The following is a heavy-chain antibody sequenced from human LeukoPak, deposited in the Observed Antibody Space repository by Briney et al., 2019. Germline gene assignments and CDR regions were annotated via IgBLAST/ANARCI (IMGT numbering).Heavy chain of an antibody. CDR2: IRAYNGNT. CDR3: VRDLGVDTSMIFFDF. Sequence: ASVKVSCKASGYTFTDFGVRWLRQAPGQGLEWMGWIRAYNGNTNYVQKFQGRVTMTTDISTSTAYMELRSLRSDDTAVFYCVRDLGVDTSMIFFDFWGQGTRVTVSS. CDR1: GYTFTDFG. D-gene: IGHD5-18*01. V-gene: IGHV1-18*01. J-gene: IGHJ4*02.